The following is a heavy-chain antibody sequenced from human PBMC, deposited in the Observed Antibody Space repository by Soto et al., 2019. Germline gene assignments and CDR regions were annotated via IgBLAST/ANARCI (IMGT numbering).Heavy chain of an antibody. CDR1: GFTFSSYG. Sequence: QVQLVESGGGVVQPGRSLRLSCAASGFTFSSYGMHWVRQAPGKGLEWVAAISHDGSNKYYADSVKGRFTISRDNSKNTLYLQMNSLRAEDTAVYYGAKGVQLWPTYYFDHWGQGTLVTVSS. J-gene: IGHJ4*02. V-gene: IGHV3-30*18. CDR3: AKGVQLWPTYYFDH. D-gene: IGHD5-18*01. CDR2: ISHDGSNK.